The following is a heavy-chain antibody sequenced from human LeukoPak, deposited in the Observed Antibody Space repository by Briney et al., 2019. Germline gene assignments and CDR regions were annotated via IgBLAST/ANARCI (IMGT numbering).Heavy chain of an antibody. CDR2: IIPIFGTA. V-gene: IGHV1-69*13. Sequence: ASVKVSCKASGGTFSSYAISWVRQAPGQGLEWMGGIIPIFGTANYAQKFQGRVTITADESTSTAYMELSSLRSEDTAVYYCAKSINYDSSGYYLPLFAYYYGMDVWGQGTTVTVSS. J-gene: IGHJ6*02. CDR3: AKSINYDSSGYYLPLFAYYYGMDV. CDR1: GGTFSSYA. D-gene: IGHD3-22*01.